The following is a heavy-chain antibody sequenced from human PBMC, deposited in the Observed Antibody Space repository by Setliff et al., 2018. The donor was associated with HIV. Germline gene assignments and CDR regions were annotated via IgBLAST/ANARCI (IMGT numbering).Heavy chain of an antibody. D-gene: IGHD5-18*01. V-gene: IGHV3-53*01. CDR2: IYSDGSS. CDR1: GFTVSRFY. CDR3: ARQYVRGYSYGQPLALYFFDY. Sequence: PGGSLRLSCAASGFTVSRFYMSWVRQAPGKGLEWVSVIYSDGSSYYADSVRGRFTISRDNYKNTLYLQMNSLRPEDTAVYYCARQYVRGYSYGQPLALYFFDYWGQGTLVTVSS. J-gene: IGHJ4*02.